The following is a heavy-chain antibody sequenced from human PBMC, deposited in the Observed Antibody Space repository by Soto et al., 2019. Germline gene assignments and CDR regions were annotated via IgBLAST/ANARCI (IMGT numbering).Heavy chain of an antibody. V-gene: IGHV1-69*01. Sequence: QVQLVQSGAEVKKPGSSVKVSCKASGGTFSTYAINWVRQAPGQGLEWMGGIISIFGAANYAQKFQGRVTITADESTSTAYMELGSLRSEDTAVYYCARVTMVRGVHNWFDPWGQGTLVTVSS. CDR2: IISIFGAA. D-gene: IGHD3-10*01. CDR1: GGTFSTYA. J-gene: IGHJ5*02. CDR3: ARVTMVRGVHNWFDP.